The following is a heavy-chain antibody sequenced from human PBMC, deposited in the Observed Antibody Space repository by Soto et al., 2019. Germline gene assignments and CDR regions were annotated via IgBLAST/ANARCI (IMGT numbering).Heavy chain of an antibody. V-gene: IGHV4-4*07. CDR3: ARGQRFSDWFDP. CDR2: IYSSGST. D-gene: IGHD3-3*01. Sequence: SETLSLTWTVSGGAINSYYWTWIRQPAGKGLEWIGRIYSSGSTKYNPSLQSRVTMSLDTSKNQFSLRLTSVTAADTAVYYCARGQRFSDWFDPWGQGTLVTVSA. J-gene: IGHJ5*02. CDR1: GGAINSYY.